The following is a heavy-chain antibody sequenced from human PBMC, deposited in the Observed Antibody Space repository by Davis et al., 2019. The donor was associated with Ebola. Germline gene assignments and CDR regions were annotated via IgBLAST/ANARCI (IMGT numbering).Heavy chain of an antibody. CDR2: IWYDGSNK. J-gene: IGHJ5*02. CDR3: ARDTPDCSGGSCYSRWFDP. V-gene: IGHV3-33*01. Sequence: GESLKISCAASGFTFSSYGMHWVRQAPGKGLEWVAVIWYDGSNKYYADSVKGRFTISRDNSKNTLYLQMNSLRAEDTAVYYCARDTPDCSGGSCYSRWFDPWGQGTLVTVSS. D-gene: IGHD2-15*01. CDR1: GFTFSSYG.